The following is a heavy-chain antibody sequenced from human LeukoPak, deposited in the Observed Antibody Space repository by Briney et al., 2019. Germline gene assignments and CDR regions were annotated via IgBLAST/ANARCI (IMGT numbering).Heavy chain of an antibody. Sequence: GGSLRLSCAASGSTFSSYSMSWVRQAPGKGLEWVSSISSSSSYIYYADSVKGRFTISRDNAKNSLYLQMNSLRAEDTAVYYCARIPRGSSYGYPLDYWGQGTLVTVSS. V-gene: IGHV3-21*01. CDR3: ARIPRGSSYGYPLDY. CDR1: GSTFSSYS. J-gene: IGHJ4*02. D-gene: IGHD5-18*01. CDR2: ISSSSSYI.